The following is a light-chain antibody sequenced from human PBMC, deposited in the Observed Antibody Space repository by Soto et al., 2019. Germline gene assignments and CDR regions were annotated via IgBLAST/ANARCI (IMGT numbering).Light chain of an antibody. J-gene: IGKJ1*01. Sequence: EIVLTQSPGTLSLSPGERATLSCRASHSVSSSYVEWYQQKPGQAPRLLIYEASIRAIVIPDRFSGSGSGTDFTLTISGLQSEDFAVYYCQQYNNWPPWTFGQGTKVEIK. V-gene: IGKV3-20*01. CDR2: EAS. CDR1: HSVSSSY. CDR3: QQYNNWPPWT.